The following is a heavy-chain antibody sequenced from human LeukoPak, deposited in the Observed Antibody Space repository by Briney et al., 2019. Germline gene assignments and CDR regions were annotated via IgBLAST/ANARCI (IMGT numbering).Heavy chain of an antibody. D-gene: IGHD5-12*01. J-gene: IGHJ4*02. CDR3: ARDSGYGCEYYFDY. CDR2: ISSSGSTI. Sequence: GGSLRLSCAASGFTFSSYEMNWVRQAPGKGLEWVSYISSSGSTIYYADSVKGRFTISRDNAKNSLYLQMNSLRAEDTAVYYCARDSGYGCEYYFDYWGQGTLVTVSS. V-gene: IGHV3-48*03. CDR1: GFTFSSYE.